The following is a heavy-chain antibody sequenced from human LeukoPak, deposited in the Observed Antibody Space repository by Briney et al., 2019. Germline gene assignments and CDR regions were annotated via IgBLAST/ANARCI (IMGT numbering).Heavy chain of an antibody. CDR3: ARLVSGLVNY. V-gene: IGHV4-39*01. D-gene: IGHD6-19*01. J-gene: IGHJ4*02. CDR2: IYYSGST. CDR1: GGSISSSSYY. Sequence: SETLSLTCTVSGGSISSSSYYWGWIRQPPGKGLEWIGSIYYSGSTYYNPSLKSRVTISVDTSKNQFPLKLSSVTAADTAVYYCARLVSGLVNYWGQGTLVTVSS.